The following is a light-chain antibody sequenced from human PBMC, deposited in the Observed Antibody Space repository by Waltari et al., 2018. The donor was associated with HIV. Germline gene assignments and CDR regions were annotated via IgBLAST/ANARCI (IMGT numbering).Light chain of an antibody. J-gene: IGLJ2*01. CDR3: GTWDSGLSVVV. CDR1: SSTIGNNY. CDR2: DNK. V-gene: IGLV1-51*01. Sequence: QSVLTQPPSVSAAPGQTGTITCPGTSSTIGNNYVSWYQHLPGTAPQLLIYDNKKRPSGIPDRFSASKSGTSATLDITGLQTGDEADYYCGTWDSGLSVVVFGEGTKLTVL.